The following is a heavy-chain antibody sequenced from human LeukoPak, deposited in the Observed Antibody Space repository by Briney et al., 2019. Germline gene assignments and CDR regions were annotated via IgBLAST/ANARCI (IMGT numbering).Heavy chain of an antibody. Sequence: SETLSLTCTVSGDSISTGDYYWSWIRQLPGKGLECIGYIYYSGSTYYNPSLKSRVTISVDRSKNQFSLILNSVTAADTAVYYCARQFCSGGSCYSGLFDPWGQGTLVTVSS. V-gene: IGHV4-30-4*08. D-gene: IGHD2-15*01. CDR3: ARQFCSGGSCYSGLFDP. CDR1: GDSISTGDYY. CDR2: IYYSGST. J-gene: IGHJ5*02.